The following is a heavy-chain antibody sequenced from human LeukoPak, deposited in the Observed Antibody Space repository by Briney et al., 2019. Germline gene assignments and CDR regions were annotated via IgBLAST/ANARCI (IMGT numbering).Heavy chain of an antibody. Sequence: SETLSLTCAVSGGSISSSNWWSWVRQPPGKGLEWIGEIYHSGSTNYNPSLKSRVTISVDKSKNQFSLKLSSVTAADTAVYYCARLTGYSSESWFDPWGQGTLVTVSS. V-gene: IGHV4-4*02. CDR3: ARLTGYSSESWFDP. J-gene: IGHJ5*02. D-gene: IGHD3-9*01. CDR2: IYHSGST. CDR1: GGSISSSNW.